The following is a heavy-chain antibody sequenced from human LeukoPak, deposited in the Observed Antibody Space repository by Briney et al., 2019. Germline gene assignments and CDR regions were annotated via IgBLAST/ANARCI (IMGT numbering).Heavy chain of an antibody. Sequence: GGSLRLSCAASGFTFRSYAMSWVRQAPGKGPEWVAVISYDGSNKYYADSVKGRFTISRDNSKNTLYLQMNSLRAEDTAVYYCARDPSMVRGVILFDYWGQGTLVTVSS. CDR2: ISYDGSNK. V-gene: IGHV3-30*04. D-gene: IGHD3-10*01. J-gene: IGHJ4*02. CDR1: GFTFRSYA. CDR3: ARDPSMVRGVILFDY.